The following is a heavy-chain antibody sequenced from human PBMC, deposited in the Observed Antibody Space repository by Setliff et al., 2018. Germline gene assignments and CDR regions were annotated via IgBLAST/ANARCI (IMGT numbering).Heavy chain of an antibody. CDR2: ISSSSSTI. Sequence: GGSLRLSCAASGFTFSNAWMSWVRQAPGKGLEWVSYISSSSSTIYYADSVKGRFTISRDNAKNSLDLQMNSLRAEDTAVYYCARSRNRYFDYWGQGTLVTVSS. CDR3: ARSRNRYFDY. CDR1: GFTFSNAW. V-gene: IGHV3-48*04. J-gene: IGHJ4*02.